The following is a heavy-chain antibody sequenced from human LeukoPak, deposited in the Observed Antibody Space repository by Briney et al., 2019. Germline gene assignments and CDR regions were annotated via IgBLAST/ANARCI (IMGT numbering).Heavy chain of an antibody. Sequence: PSETLSLTCTVSGGSISSSSYYWGWIRQPPGKGLEWIGSIYYSGSTYYNPSLKSRVTMSVDTSKNQFSLKLSSVTAADTAVYYCASRSYYDFWSGYTNTFDYWGQGTLVTVSS. V-gene: IGHV4-39*01. CDR2: IYYSGST. CDR1: GGSISSSSYY. J-gene: IGHJ4*02. CDR3: ASRSYYDFWSGYTNTFDY. D-gene: IGHD3-3*01.